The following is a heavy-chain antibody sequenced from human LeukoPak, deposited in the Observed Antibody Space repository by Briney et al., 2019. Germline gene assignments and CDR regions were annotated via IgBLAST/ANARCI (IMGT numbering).Heavy chain of an antibody. J-gene: IGHJ4*02. D-gene: IGHD1-1*01. CDR2: IIPIFGTA. CDR3: ARGASGNWNDRSHFDY. CDR1: GGTFISYA. V-gene: IGHV1-69*13. Sequence: GASVKVSCKASGGTFISYAISWVRQAPGQGLEWMGGIIPIFGTANYAQKFQGRVTITADESTSTAYMELSSLRSEDTAVYYCARGASGNWNDRSHFDYWGQGTLVTVSS.